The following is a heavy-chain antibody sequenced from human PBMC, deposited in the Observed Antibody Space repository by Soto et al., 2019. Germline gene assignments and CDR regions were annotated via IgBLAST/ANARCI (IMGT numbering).Heavy chain of an antibody. Sequence: RASVKVSCKASGYSFTNFHIHWVRQAPGQGLEWMGMIDPSGGITRDAQRLQGRITMTRDTSTSTVYMELRSLTSEDTAVYYCARKTIAVAGLDYWGQGTLVTVSS. J-gene: IGHJ4*02. V-gene: IGHV1-46*01. D-gene: IGHD6-19*01. CDR3: ARKTIAVAGLDY. CDR1: GYSFTNFH. CDR2: IDPSGGIT.